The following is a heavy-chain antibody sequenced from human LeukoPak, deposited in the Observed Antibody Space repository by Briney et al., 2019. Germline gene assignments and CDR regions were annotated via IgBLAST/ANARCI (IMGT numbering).Heavy chain of an antibody. J-gene: IGHJ6*03. V-gene: IGHV3-23*01. D-gene: IGHD6-19*01. CDR1: GLTFSNYA. CDR2: LSGSGTKT. Sequence: GGSLRLSCAASGLTFSNYAMSWVRQAPGKGLEWVSGLSGSGTKTYYADSVKGRFTVSRDNSKNTLYLQMNSLRAEDTAVYYCAKYGSGWALYYYYYMDVWGKGTTVTVSS. CDR3: AKYGSGWALYYYYYMDV.